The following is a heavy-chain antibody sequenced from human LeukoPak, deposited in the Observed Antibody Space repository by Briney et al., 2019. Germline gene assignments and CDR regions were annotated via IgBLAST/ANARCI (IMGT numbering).Heavy chain of an antibody. V-gene: IGHV1-46*01. Sequence: ASVKVSCKAPGYTFTSYYMHWVRQAPGQGLEWMGIINPSGGSTSYAQKFRGRVTMTRDTSTSTVYMELSSLRSEDTAVYYCARDIVVVPAARESHYWGQGTLVTVSS. CDR3: ARDIVVVPAARESHY. J-gene: IGHJ4*02. CDR2: INPSGGST. CDR1: GYTFTSYY. D-gene: IGHD2-2*01.